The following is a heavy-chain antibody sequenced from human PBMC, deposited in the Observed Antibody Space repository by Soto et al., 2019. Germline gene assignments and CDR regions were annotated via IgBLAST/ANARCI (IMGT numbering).Heavy chain of an antibody. CDR2: IIPIFGTA. D-gene: IGHD3-10*01. CDR3: ARRDYYGSGSLGRGMDV. CDR1: GGTFSSYA. V-gene: IGHV1-69*13. J-gene: IGHJ6*02. Sequence: GASVKVSCKASGGTFSSYAISWVRQAPGQGLEWMGGIIPIFGTANYAQKFQGRVTITADESTSTAYMELSSLRSEDTAVYYCARRDYYGSGSLGRGMDVWGQGTTVTVSS.